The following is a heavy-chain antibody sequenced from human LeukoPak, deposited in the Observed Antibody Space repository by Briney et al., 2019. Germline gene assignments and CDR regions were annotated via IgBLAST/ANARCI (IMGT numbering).Heavy chain of an antibody. D-gene: IGHD5-24*01. V-gene: IGHV1-69*04. CDR1: GGTFSSDA. CDR2: IITILGIA. CDR3: AREPVEMATSYAFDI. Sequence: SVKVSCKASGGTFSSDAISWVRQAPGQGLEWMGRIITILGIANYAQKFQGRVTITADKSTSTAYMELSSLRSEDTAVYYCAREPVEMATSYAFDIWGQGTMVTVSS. J-gene: IGHJ3*02.